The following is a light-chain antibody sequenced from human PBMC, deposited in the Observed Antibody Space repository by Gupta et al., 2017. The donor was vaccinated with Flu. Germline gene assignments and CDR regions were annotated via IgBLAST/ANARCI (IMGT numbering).Light chain of an antibody. J-gene: IGLJ3*02. V-gene: IGLV7-46*01. Sequence: GKVTLTCGSSAEAGTSGHYPYWFYQNPGQAPMIQIYDTTTKRSQAPARFSGSRNADKATLTLSGAQAEDEDEYYVWLSGRDVWVFGGGTKLTVL. CDR2: DTT. CDR1: AEAGTSGHY. CDR3: WLSGRDVWV.